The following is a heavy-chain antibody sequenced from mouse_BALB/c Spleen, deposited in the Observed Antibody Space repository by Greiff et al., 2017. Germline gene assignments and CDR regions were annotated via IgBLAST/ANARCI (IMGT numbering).Heavy chain of an antibody. CDR3: AREGTTATGGVFFDY. J-gene: IGHJ2*01. CDR1: GFTFSSYA. V-gene: IGHV5-6-5*01. Sequence: EVKVEESGGGLVKPGGSLKLSCAASGFTFSSYAMSWVRQTPEKRLEWVASISSGGSTYYPDSVKGRFTISRDNARNILYLQMSSLRSEDTAMYYCAREGTTATGGVFFDYWGQGTTLTVSS. CDR2: ISSGGST. D-gene: IGHD1-2*01.